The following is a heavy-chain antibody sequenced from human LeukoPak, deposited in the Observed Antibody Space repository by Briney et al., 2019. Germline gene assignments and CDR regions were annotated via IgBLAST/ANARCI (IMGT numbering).Heavy chain of an antibody. D-gene: IGHD3-22*01. V-gene: IGHV3-33*01. CDR2: IWYDGSNN. CDR3: ARDGHSSAFYFDY. J-gene: IGHJ4*02. CDR1: GFTFSSYG. Sequence: AGSLRLSCAASGFTFSSYGMHWVCQAPGKGLEWVAVIWYDGSNNYYADSVKGRFTISRDNSKNTLYLQMNSLRAEDTAVYYCARDGHSSAFYFDYWGQGAMVTVSS.